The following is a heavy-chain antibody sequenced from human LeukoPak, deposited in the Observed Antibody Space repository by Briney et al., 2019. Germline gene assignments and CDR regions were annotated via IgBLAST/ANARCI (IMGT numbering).Heavy chain of an antibody. CDR3: ARERHDSSGYNWFDP. CDR2: VNSDGSTT. Sequence: GGSLRLSCAASGFTFSAYWMHWVRQAPGKGLVRVSRVNSDGSTTSYADSVKGRFTISRDNAKNTLYLQMNSLRAEDTAVYYCARERHDSSGYNWFDPWGQGTLVTVSS. D-gene: IGHD3-22*01. J-gene: IGHJ5*02. V-gene: IGHV3-74*01. CDR1: GFTFSAYW.